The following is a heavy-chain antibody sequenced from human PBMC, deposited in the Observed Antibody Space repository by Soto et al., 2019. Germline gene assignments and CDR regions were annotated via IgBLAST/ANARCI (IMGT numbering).Heavy chain of an antibody. CDR1: GGSISRGGYS. D-gene: IGHD2-2*01. V-gene: IGHV4-30-2*01. Sequence: SETLSRTCAVCGGSISRGGYSWSWIRQPPGKGLEWIGYVYHSGSTYYNPSLKSRVTISVDRSKNQFSLKLSSVTAADTAVYYCAGKHCSSTSCHFDPWGQGTLVTVSS. CDR2: VYHSGST. CDR3: AGKHCSSTSCHFDP. J-gene: IGHJ5*02.